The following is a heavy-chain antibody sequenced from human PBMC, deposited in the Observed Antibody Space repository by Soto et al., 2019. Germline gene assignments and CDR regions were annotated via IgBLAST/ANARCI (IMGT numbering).Heavy chain of an antibody. CDR3: TRDYRYNWNYLDS. CDR1: GFTFSSYG. J-gene: IGHJ4*02. Sequence: VQLVESGGGVVQPGRSLRLSCAASGFTFSSYGMHWVRQAPGKGLEWVAVIWYDGSNKYYVDSVKGRFTISRDNSKNTLYLQMNSLRAEDTAVYYCTRDYRYNWNYLDSWGQGTLVTVSS. D-gene: IGHD1-20*01. V-gene: IGHV3-33*01. CDR2: IWYDGSNK.